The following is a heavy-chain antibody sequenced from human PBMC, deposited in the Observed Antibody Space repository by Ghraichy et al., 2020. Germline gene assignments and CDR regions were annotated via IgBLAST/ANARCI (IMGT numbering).Heavy chain of an antibody. CDR1: GFSFSGYR. Sequence: GGSLRLSCEASGFSFSGYRMNWVRQAPGKGLEWISSISAGSTYIFYADSVKGRFTISRDDAKNSLYLQLTSLGVDDTATYYCTRERGDILIAFDIWGQGTTVTVSS. CDR2: ISAGSTYI. V-gene: IGHV3-21*06. J-gene: IGHJ3*02. CDR3: TRERGDILIAFDI.